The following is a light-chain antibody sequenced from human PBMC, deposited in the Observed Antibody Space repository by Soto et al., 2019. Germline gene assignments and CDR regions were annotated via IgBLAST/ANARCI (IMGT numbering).Light chain of an antibody. V-gene: IGKV1-39*01. Sequence: DIPMTQSPSSLSASVGDRVTITCRASQNIRNYLNWYQQKPGKAPKLLIYMAFTLQSGVPSRFSGSGSGTDFTLTISSLQPEDFSTYYCQQSDSTPYTFGQGTKVEI. CDR2: MAF. J-gene: IGKJ2*01. CDR3: QQSDSTPYT. CDR1: QNIRNY.